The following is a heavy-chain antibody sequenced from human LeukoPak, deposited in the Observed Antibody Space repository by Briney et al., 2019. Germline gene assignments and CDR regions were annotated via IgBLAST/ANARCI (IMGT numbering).Heavy chain of an antibody. J-gene: IGHJ4*02. CDR3: ARRTIYGSGGKFDY. V-gene: IGHV3-30*03. D-gene: IGHD3-10*01. CDR1: GFTFSSYG. Sequence: GRSLRLSCAASGFTFSSYGMYWVRQAPGKGLEWVAVISYDGSNKYYADSVKGRFTISRDNSKNTLYLQMNSLRAEDTAVYYCARRTIYGSGGKFDYWGQGTLVTVSS. CDR2: ISYDGSNK.